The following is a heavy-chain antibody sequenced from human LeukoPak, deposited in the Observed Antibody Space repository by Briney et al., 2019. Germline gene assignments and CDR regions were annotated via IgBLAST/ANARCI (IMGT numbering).Heavy chain of an antibody. V-gene: IGHV3-23*01. J-gene: IGHJ4*02. Sequence: PGGSLRLSCVASGFSFSDSVMSWVRQAPGKGLEWLSAIGGDADVTYYAASVKGRFTISRDNSWNTVYLQMNSLRAEDTATYYCAKVGYCSNNCFRTHDYWGQGALVTVSS. CDR3: AKVGYCSNNCFRTHDY. CDR1: GFSFSDSV. D-gene: IGHD2-8*01. CDR2: IGGDADVT.